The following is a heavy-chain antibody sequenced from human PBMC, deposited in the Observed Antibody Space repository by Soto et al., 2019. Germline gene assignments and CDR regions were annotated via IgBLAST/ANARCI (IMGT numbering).Heavy chain of an antibody. D-gene: IGHD3-10*01. CDR1: GYSFTSYY. CDR2: INPSDSST. CDR3: ARDRDSRSHYYYGMDV. J-gene: IGHJ6*02. Sequence: GASVKVSCKASGYSFTSYYMHWVRQAPGQGLEWMGIINPSDSSTTYAQKFQGRVTMSRDTSTSTVYMELSSLRSEDTAVYSCARDRDSRSHYYYGMDVWVQGTTVTVSS. V-gene: IGHV1-46*01.